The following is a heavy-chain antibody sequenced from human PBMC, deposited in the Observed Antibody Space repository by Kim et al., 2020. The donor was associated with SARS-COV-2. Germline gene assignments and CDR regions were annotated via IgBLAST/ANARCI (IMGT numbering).Heavy chain of an antibody. CDR1: GGTFSTYG. V-gene: IGHV1-69*13. CDR3: ASHRAVGELYYYFYPMDV. Sequence: SVKVSCKASGGTFSTYGISWVRQAPGQGLEWMGGIIPIFGTANYAQKFQGRVTITADESTNTAYMELSSLRSDDTAVYYCASHRAVGELYYYFYPMDVWGQGTTVTVSS. CDR2: IIPIFGTA. J-gene: IGHJ6*02. D-gene: IGHD3-10*01.